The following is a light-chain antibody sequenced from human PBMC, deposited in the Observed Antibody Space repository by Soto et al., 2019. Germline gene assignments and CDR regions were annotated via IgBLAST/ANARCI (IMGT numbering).Light chain of an antibody. CDR1: QRVSIK. V-gene: IGKV3-15*01. J-gene: IGKJ5*01. CDR3: QQYNNWTRIT. Sequence: IVVTQSPATLAGSPGERSTLSGGASQRVSIKLDWYQQQPGQAPRLLIYDTSTRATGIPARFSGRGWGTEFTLTISGLQSEDFAVYYCQQYNNWTRITFGQGTRLAIX. CDR2: DTS.